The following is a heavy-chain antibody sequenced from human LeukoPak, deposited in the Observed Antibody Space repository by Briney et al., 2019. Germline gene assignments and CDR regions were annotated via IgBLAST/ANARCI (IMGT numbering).Heavy chain of an antibody. V-gene: IGHV6-1*01. CDR1: GDSVSSNSAA. D-gene: IGHD3-22*01. CDR3: ARGYASYYDSSWDAFDI. CDR2: TYYRSKWYN. J-gene: IGHJ3*02. Sequence: SQTLSLTCAISGDSVSSNSAAWNWIRQSPSRGLEWLGSTYYRSKWYNDYAVSVKSRITINPDTSKNQFPLQLNSVTPEDTAVYYCARGYASYYDSSWDAFDIWGQGTMVTVSS.